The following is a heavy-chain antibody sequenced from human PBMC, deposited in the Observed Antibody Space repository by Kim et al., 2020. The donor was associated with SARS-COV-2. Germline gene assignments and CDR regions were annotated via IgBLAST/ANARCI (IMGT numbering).Heavy chain of an antibody. CDR3: ARGGGIDY. V-gene: IGHV3-33*01. Sequence: GSNKYYADSVKGRFTISRDNSKNTLYLQMNSVRAEDTAVYYCARGGGIDYWGQGTLVTVSS. D-gene: IGHD1-1*01. CDR2: GSNK. J-gene: IGHJ4*02.